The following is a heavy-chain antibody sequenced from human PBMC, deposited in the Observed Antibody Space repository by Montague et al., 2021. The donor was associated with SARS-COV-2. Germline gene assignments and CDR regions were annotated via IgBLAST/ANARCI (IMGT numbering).Heavy chain of an antibody. CDR3: ARVRHSYGYLSAFDI. D-gene: IGHD5-18*01. CDR1: GLTFSDYY. CDR2: ISISGSTI. Sequence: SLRLSCAASGLTFSDYYMSWIRQAPGKGLEWVSYISISGSTIYYXDSVKGRFTISRDNAKNSLYLQMNSLRAEDTAVYYCARVRHSYGYLSAFDIWGQGTMVTVSS. J-gene: IGHJ3*02. V-gene: IGHV3-11*01.